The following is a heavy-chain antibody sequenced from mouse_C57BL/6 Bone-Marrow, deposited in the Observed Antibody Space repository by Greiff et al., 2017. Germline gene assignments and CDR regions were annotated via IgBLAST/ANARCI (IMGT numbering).Heavy chain of an antibody. V-gene: IGHV8-8*01. J-gene: IGHJ1*03. Sequence: QVTLKESGPGILQPSQTLSLTCSFSGFSLSTFGMGVGWIRQPSGKGLEWLAHIWWDDDKYYNPALKSRLTISKDTSKNQVFLKIANVDTADTATYYCAQMRGPLYYDYDLYWYFDVWGTGTTVTVSS. CDR1: GFSLSTFGMG. CDR2: IWWDDDK. D-gene: IGHD2-4*01. CDR3: AQMRGPLYYDYDLYWYFDV.